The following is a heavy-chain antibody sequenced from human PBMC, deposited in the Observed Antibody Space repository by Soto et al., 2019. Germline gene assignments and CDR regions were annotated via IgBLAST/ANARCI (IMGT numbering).Heavy chain of an antibody. D-gene: IGHD5-18*01. J-gene: IGHJ4*02. Sequence: QVQLQESGPGLVKPSETLSLTCTVSGGSISSYYWSWIRQPPGKGLEWIGYIYYSGSTNYNPSLKRRVTISVDTSKNQFSLKLSSVTAADTAVYYCARAPSLYSNGYLDYWGQGTLVTVSS. V-gene: IGHV4-59*01. CDR3: ARAPSLYSNGYLDY. CDR2: IYYSGST. CDR1: GGSISSYY.